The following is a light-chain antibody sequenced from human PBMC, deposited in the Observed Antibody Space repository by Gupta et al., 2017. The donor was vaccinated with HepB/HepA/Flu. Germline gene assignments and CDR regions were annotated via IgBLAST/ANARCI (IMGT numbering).Light chain of an antibody. Sequence: QSALPQPASVSGSPGQSTTIACTGTSSDVGSYNLVSWYQQHPGKAPKLMIYEVSKRPSGVSNRFSGCKSCNTAWLTISGLQAEDEADYYGCSYAGSSTLGVFGTGTKVTVL. CDR3: CSYAGSSTLGV. CDR2: EVS. V-gene: IGLV2-23*02. CDR1: SSDVGSYNL. J-gene: IGLJ1*01.